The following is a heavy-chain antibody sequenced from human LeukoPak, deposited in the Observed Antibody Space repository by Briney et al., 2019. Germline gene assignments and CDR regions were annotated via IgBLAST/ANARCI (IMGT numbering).Heavy chain of an antibody. CDR1: GGSISSYH. Sequence: PSETLSLTCTVSGGSISSYHWSWIRQPAGKGLEWIGRIYTSGSTNYNPSLKSRVTMSVDTSKNQFSLKLSSVTAADTAVYYRARDGVENWFDPWGQGTLVTVSS. D-gene: IGHD3-3*01. V-gene: IGHV4-4*07. J-gene: IGHJ5*02. CDR2: IYTSGST. CDR3: ARDGVENWFDP.